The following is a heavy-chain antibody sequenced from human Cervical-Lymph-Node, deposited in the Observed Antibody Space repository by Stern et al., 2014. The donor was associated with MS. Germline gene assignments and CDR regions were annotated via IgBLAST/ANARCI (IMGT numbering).Heavy chain of an antibody. CDR3: ANQLVFDGSDY. CDR2: INSDGSST. J-gene: IGHJ4*02. CDR1: GFTFSSYW. D-gene: IGHD2-2*01. V-gene: IGHV3-74*02. Sequence: VQLVESGGGLVQPGGSLRLYCAASGFTFSSYWMHWVRQAPGKGLVWVSRINSDGSSTDYADSVKGRFTISRDNAKNTLYLQMNSLRAEDTAVYYCANQLVFDGSDYWGQGTLVTVSS.